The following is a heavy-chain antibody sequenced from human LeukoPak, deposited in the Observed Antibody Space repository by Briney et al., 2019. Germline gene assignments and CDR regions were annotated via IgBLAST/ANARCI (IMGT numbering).Heavy chain of an antibody. CDR1: GFTFSSYS. J-gene: IGHJ5*02. CDR2: ISDDGNNK. CDR3: ARDLPDSSSANSFDP. D-gene: IGHD6-6*01. V-gene: IGHV3-30-3*01. Sequence: GRSLRLSCAASGFTFSSYSMHWVRQAPGKGLEWVAVISDDGNNKYYADSVKGRFSISRDNSKNTLYLQMNSLRTKDTAVYYCARDLPDSSSANSFDPWGQGTLVTVSS.